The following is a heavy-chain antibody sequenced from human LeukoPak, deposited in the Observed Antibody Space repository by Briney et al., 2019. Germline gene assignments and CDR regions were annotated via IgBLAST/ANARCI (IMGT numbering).Heavy chain of an antibody. Sequence: GESLKISCKGSGYSFTSYWIGWERQMPGKGLEWMGIIYPGDSDTRYSPSFQGQVTTSADKSISTAYLQWSSLKASDTAMYYCARQRTGDIAAQGYWGQGTLVTVSS. V-gene: IGHV5-51*01. CDR3: ARQRTGDIAAQGY. D-gene: IGHD6-6*01. J-gene: IGHJ4*02. CDR1: GYSFTSYW. CDR2: IYPGDSDT.